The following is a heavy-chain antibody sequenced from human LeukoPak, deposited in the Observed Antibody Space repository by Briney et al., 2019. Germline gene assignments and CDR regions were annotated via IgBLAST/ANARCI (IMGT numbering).Heavy chain of an antibody. Sequence: GGSLRLSCAASGFTFSSYWMSWVRQAPGKGLEWVANIKQDGSEKYYVDSVKGRFTISRDNAKNSLYLQMNSLRAEDTAVYYCARLADRQLNWFDPWGQGTLVTVSS. CDR3: ARLADRQLNWFDP. V-gene: IGHV3-7*01. D-gene: IGHD5-24*01. J-gene: IGHJ5*02. CDR1: GFTFSSYW. CDR2: IKQDGSEK.